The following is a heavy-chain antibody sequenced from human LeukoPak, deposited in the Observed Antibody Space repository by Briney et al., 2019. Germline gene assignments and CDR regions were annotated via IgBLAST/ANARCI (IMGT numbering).Heavy chain of an antibody. V-gene: IGHV3-21*01. D-gene: IGHD3-10*01. CDR2: ISSSSSYI. Sequence: GGSLRLSCAASGFTFSSYSMNWVRQAPGKGLEWVSFISSSSSYIYYADSVKGRFTISIDNAKNSLYLQMNSLRAEDTAVYYCARDSWFGEFHRGTDAFDIWGQGTMVTVSS. CDR1: GFTFSSYS. CDR3: ARDSWFGEFHRGTDAFDI. J-gene: IGHJ3*02.